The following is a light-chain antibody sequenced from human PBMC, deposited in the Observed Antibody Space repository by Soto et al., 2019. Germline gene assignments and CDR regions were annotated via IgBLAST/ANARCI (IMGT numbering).Light chain of an antibody. J-gene: IGKJ1*01. V-gene: IGKV1-5*01. CDR2: HAS. Sequence: DIQMTQSPSTLPASVGDRVTITCRASQSIRNWLAWYQQXPGTAPKVLIYHASTLESGAPSRFSGSASGTEFTLTISSLQPDDIATYYCQQCHPYLTFGQGTKVDIK. CDR1: QSIRNW. CDR3: QQCHPYLT.